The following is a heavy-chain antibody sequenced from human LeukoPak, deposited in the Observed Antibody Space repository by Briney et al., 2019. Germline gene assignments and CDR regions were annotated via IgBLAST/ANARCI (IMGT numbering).Heavy chain of an antibody. J-gene: IGHJ3*02. CDR1: GYTFTGYY. D-gene: IGHD6-6*01. V-gene: IGHV1-2*02. CDR2: INPNSGGT. CDR3: ARVGGRQLVRSAFDI. Sequence: ASVKVSCKASGYTFTGYYMHWVRQAPGQGLEWMGWINPNSGGTNYAQKFQGRVTMTRDTSISTAYMELSRLRSDDTAVYYCARVGGRQLVRSAFDIWGQGTMVTVSS.